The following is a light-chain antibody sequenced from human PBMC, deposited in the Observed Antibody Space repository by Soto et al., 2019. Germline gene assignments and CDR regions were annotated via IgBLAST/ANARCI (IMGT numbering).Light chain of an antibody. CDR3: HQYGSSPFT. J-gene: IGKJ3*01. CDR1: QRVSSRY. V-gene: IGKV3-20*01. CDR2: GAA. Sequence: PGERVTLSCRASQRVSSRYLAWYQQKPGQAPRLLIYGAASRAGGIPDRFRGSGSGTDFPLTISRLEPEDSAMYYCHQYGSSPFTFGPGTKVEIK.